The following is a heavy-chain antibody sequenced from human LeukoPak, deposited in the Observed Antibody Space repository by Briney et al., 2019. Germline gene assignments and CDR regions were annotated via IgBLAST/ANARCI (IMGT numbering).Heavy chain of an antibody. D-gene: IGHD1-26*01. J-gene: IGHJ4*02. CDR2: ISYDGSNK. Sequence: GGSLRLSCAVSGFTFSSYGMHWVRQVPGKGLEWVAVISYDGSNKYYADSVKGRFTISRDNSKNTLYLQMNSLRAEDTAVYYCSKARIVGPPTPLRFWGQGTLVTVSS. CDR3: SKARIVGPPTPLRF. CDR1: GFTFSSYG. V-gene: IGHV3-30*18.